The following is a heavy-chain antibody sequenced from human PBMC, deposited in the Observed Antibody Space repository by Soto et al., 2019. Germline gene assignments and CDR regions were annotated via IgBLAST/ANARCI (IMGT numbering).Heavy chain of an antibody. Sequence: ASVKVSCKASGYTFTSYGISWVRQAPGQGLEWMGWISAYNGNTNYAQKLQGRVTMTTDTSTSTAYMELRSLRSDDTAVYYCARTPGTPSYYYMDFWGKGTTVTVSS. V-gene: IGHV1-18*01. CDR3: ARTPGTPSYYYMDF. CDR1: GYTFTSYG. CDR2: ISAYNGNT. D-gene: IGHD1-7*01. J-gene: IGHJ6*03.